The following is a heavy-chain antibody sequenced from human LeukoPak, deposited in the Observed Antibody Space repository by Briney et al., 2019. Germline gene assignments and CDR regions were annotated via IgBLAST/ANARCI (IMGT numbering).Heavy chain of an antibody. D-gene: IGHD2-2*01. Sequence: SVKVSCKASGGTFSSYAISWVRQAPGQGLEWMGGIIPIFGTANYAQKFQGRVTITADESTSTAYMELSSLRSEDTAEYYCAGYPEGPVVPAAMGSDYYYYMDVWGKGTTVTVSS. V-gene: IGHV1-69*13. CDR3: AGYPEGPVVPAAMGSDYYYYMDV. CDR2: IIPIFGTA. CDR1: GGTFSSYA. J-gene: IGHJ6*03.